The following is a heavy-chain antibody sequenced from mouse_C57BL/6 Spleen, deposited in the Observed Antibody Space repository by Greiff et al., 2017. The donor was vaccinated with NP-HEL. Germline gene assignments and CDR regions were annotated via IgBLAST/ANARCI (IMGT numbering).Heavy chain of an antibody. Sequence: VQLQQSGPELVKPGASVKISCKASGYTFTDYYMNWVKQSHGKSLEWIGDINPNNGGTSYKQQFKGKATLTVDKSSSTAYMELRSLTSEDSAVYYCARKGVYYGAMDYWGQGTSVTVSS. CDR3: ARKGVYYGAMDY. D-gene: IGHD2-1*01. J-gene: IGHJ4*01. CDR2: INPNNGGT. V-gene: IGHV1-26*01. CDR1: GYTFTDYY.